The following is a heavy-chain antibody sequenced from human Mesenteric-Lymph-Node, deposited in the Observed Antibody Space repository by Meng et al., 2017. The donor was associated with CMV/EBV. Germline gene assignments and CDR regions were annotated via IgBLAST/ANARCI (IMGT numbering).Heavy chain of an antibody. CDR2: ISAYNGNT. J-gene: IGHJ6*01. Sequence: ASVKVSCKASGYTFSGYYLHWVRQAPGQGLEWMGWISAYNGNTNYAQKLQGRVTMTTDTSTSTAYTELRSLRYDDTAVYYCARDPNIVVVPAAIPGGSYYYYGMDVWGQGTTVTVSS. V-gene: IGHV1-18*04. CDR1: GYTFSGYY. CDR3: ARDPNIVVVPAAIPGGSYYYYGMDV. D-gene: IGHD2-2*02.